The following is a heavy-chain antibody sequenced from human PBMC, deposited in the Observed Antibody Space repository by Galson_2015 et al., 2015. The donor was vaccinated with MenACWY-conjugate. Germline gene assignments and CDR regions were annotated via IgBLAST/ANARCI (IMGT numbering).Heavy chain of an antibody. J-gene: IGHJ4*01. CDR2: INSDGSTI. Sequence: SLRLSCAASGFTFSNYWMHWVRHVPGKGLVWVSRINSDGSTIYYADSVKGRFTISRDNAKNSLYLQMNSLRDEDTAVYYCARDREDYEHVWGTYRPHYFDYWGRGTLLTVSS. D-gene: IGHD3-16*02. CDR3: ARDREDYEHVWGTYRPHYFDY. V-gene: IGHV3-74*01. CDR1: GFTFSNYW.